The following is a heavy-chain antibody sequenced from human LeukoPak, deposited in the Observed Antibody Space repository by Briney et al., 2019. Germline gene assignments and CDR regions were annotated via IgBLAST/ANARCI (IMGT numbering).Heavy chain of an antibody. CDR2: IYTSGST. J-gene: IGHJ6*03. D-gene: IGHD6-19*01. V-gene: IGHV4-4*07. Sequence: PSETLSLTCTVSGGSISSYYWSWIRQPAGKGLEWIGRIYTSGSTNYNPSLKSRVTMSVDTSKNQFSLKLSSVTAADTAVYYCARDRGSSGWGYYYYYMDVWGKRTTVTVSS. CDR1: GGSISSYY. CDR3: ARDRGSSGWGYYYYYMDV.